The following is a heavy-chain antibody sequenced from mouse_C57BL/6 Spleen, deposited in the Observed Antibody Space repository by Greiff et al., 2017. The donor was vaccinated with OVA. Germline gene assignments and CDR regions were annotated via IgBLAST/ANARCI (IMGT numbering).Heavy chain of an antibody. CDR2: IYPGDGDT. CDR1: GYAFSSSW. CDR3: IYDGYYVGY. D-gene: IGHD2-3*01. Sequence: LQESGPELVKPGASVKISCKASGYAFSSSWMNWVKQRPGKGLEWIGRIYPGDGDTNYNGKFKGKATLTADKSSSTAYMQLSSLTSEDSAVYFCIYDGYYVGYWGQGTTLTVSS. J-gene: IGHJ2*01. V-gene: IGHV1-82*01.